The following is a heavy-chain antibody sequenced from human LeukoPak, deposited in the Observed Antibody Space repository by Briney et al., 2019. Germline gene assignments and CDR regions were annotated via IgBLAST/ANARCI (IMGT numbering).Heavy chain of an antibody. CDR3: ARDRIIYGDYGDAFDI. J-gene: IGHJ3*02. CDR1: GFTFSSYS. Sequence: GGSLRLSCAASGFTFSSYSMNWVRQAPGKGLEWVSSISSSSSYIYYADSLKGRFTISRDNAKNSLYLQMNSLTAEGTAVYHCARDRIIYGDYGDAFDIWGQGTMVTVSP. V-gene: IGHV3-21*01. D-gene: IGHD4-17*01. CDR2: ISSSSSYI.